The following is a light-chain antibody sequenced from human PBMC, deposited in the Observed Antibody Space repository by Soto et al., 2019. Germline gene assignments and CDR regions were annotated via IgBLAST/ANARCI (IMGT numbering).Light chain of an antibody. CDR2: AAS. J-gene: IGKJ1*01. Sequence: DIQMTQSPSSLSASVGDRVTITCRASQSISSYLNWYQQKPGKAPKLLIYAASSLQSGVPSRFSGSGSGTDFTLTISSLQPEYFATYYCQQSYSTPVTFGQGNKVDIK. V-gene: IGKV1-39*01. CDR3: QQSYSTPVT. CDR1: QSISSY.